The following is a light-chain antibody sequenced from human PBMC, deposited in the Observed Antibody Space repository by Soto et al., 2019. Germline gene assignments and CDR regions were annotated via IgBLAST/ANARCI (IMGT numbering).Light chain of an antibody. CDR2: QVT. Sequence: QFALTQPPSASGSPGQSVTISCTGTSSDVGAYNYVSWYQQHPGKAPKLLLYQVTKRPSGVPDRFSASKSGNTASLTVSGLQAEDEADYYCSSRAGKTFYVFGTGTKLTVL. CDR1: SSDVGAYNY. CDR3: SSRAGKTFYV. V-gene: IGLV2-8*01. J-gene: IGLJ1*01.